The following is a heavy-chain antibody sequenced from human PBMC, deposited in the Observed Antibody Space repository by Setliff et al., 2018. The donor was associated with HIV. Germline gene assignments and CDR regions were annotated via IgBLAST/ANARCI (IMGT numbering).Heavy chain of an antibody. CDR2: IHYSGST. V-gene: IGHV4-59*11. CDR3: ARGFGSSWGGNYYYYYMDV. J-gene: IGHJ6*03. Sequence: PSETLSLTCTVSGGSISSHYWSWIRQPPGKGLEWIGYIHYSGSTNYNPSLKSRVTISVDTSKNQFSLKLSSVTAADTAVYYCARGFGSSWGGNYYYYYMDVWGKGTTVTVSS. CDR1: GGSISSHY. D-gene: IGHD6-13*01.